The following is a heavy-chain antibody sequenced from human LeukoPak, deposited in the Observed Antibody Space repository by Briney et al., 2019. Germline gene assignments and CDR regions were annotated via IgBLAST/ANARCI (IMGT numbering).Heavy chain of an antibody. V-gene: IGHV4-61*05. Sequence: PSETLSLTCTVSGGSISSSSYYWGWIRQPPGKGLEWIGYIYHSGSTNYNPSLKSRVTISVDTSKNQFSLKLSSVTAADTAVYYCARLWEIDNWFDPWGQGTLVIVSS. J-gene: IGHJ5*02. CDR2: IYHSGST. CDR1: GGSISSSSYY. CDR3: ARLWEIDNWFDP. D-gene: IGHD1-26*01.